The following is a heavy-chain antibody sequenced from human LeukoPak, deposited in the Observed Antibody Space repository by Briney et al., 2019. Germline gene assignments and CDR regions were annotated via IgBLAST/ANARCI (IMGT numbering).Heavy chain of an antibody. J-gene: IGHJ4*02. V-gene: IGHV3-53*04. CDR3: ARGGGDYNPFDY. Sequence: GGSLRLSCAVSGFTVTSNYMSWVRQAPGKGLEWVSVLYSGGDTYYADSVRGRFTISRHNSKNTLYLQINSLRPADTAVYYCARGGGDYNPFDYWGQGTLVTVSS. CDR1: GFTVTSNY. D-gene: IGHD4-17*01. CDR2: LYSGGDT.